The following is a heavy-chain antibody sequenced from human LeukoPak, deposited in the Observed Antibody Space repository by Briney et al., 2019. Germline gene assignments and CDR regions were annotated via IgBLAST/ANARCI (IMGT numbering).Heavy chain of an antibody. CDR2: IKQDGSEK. Sequence: GGSLRLSCAASGFTFSSYWMSWVRQAPGKELEWVANIKQDGSEKYYVDSVKGRFTISRDNAKNSLYLQMNSLRAEDTAVYYCARDYYDSSGYYHVGYFDYWGQGTLVTVSS. CDR1: GFTFSSYW. J-gene: IGHJ4*02. CDR3: ARDYYDSSGYYHVGYFDY. D-gene: IGHD3-22*01. V-gene: IGHV3-7*01.